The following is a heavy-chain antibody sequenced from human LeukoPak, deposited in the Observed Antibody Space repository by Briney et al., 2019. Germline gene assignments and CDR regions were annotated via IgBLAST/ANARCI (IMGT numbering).Heavy chain of an antibody. CDR1: GFTFSSYA. V-gene: IGHV3-66*01. CDR3: ARETRPYCSSTSCYPDY. D-gene: IGHD2-2*01. Sequence: GGSLRLSCAASGFTFSSYAMSWVRQAPGKGLEWVSVIYSGGSTYYADSVKGRFTISRDNSKNTLYLQMNSLRAEDTAVYYCARETRPYCSSTSCYPDYWGQGTLVTVSS. J-gene: IGHJ4*02. CDR2: IYSGGST.